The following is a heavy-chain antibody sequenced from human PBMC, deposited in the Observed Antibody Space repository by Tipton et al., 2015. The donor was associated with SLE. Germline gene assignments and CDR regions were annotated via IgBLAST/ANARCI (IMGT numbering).Heavy chain of an antibody. CDR3: ARGGSSWPFDY. V-gene: IGHV4-59*11. D-gene: IGHD6-13*01. CDR2: IYYSGST. Sequence: TLSLTCTVSGGSISSHYWSWIRQPPGKGLEWIGYIYYSGSTNYNPSLKSRVTISVDTSKNQFSLKLSSVTAADTAVYYCARGGSSWPFDYWGQGTLVTVSS. CDR1: GGSISSHY. J-gene: IGHJ4*02.